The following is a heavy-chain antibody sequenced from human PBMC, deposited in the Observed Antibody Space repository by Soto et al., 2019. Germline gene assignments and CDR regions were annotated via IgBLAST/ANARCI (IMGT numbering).Heavy chain of an antibody. CDR2: ISGSGGST. Sequence: VSLRLSCAASGFTFICYAMSWVRQAPGKGLEWVSAISGSGGSTYYADSVKGRFTISRDNSKNTLYLQMNSLRAEDTAVYYCAKTPDIAVAGYNWFDPWGQGILVTSP. J-gene: IGHJ5*02. CDR3: AKTPDIAVAGYNWFDP. CDR1: GFTFICYA. D-gene: IGHD6-19*01. V-gene: IGHV3-23*01.